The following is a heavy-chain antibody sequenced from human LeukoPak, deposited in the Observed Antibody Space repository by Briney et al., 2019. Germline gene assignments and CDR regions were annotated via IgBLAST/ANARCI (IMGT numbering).Heavy chain of an antibody. CDR2: ISNDGDT. J-gene: IGHJ4*02. CDR1: GFTVSSNY. Sequence: RGGSLRLSCAASGFTVSSNYMSWVRQGPGKGLECVSVISNDGDTYYADSVKGRFTISRDTSKNTVSLQMNSLRAEDTAVYYCAGDKSTGGWYEFDYWGQGTLVTVSS. V-gene: IGHV3-53*01. D-gene: IGHD6-19*01. CDR3: AGDKSTGGWYEFDY.